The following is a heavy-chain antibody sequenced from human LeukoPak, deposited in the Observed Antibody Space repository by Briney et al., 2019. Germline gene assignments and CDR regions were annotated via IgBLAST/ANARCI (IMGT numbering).Heavy chain of an antibody. V-gene: IGHV4-61*02. CDR3: ARSGARLGTFVDY. J-gene: IGHJ4*02. CDR1: GGSISSGSYY. CDR2: IYTSGST. Sequence: SQTLSLTCTVSGGSISSGSYYWSWIRQPAGKGLEWIGRIYTSGSTNYTPSLKSRVTISVDTSKNQFSLKLSSVTAADTAVYYCARSGARLGTFVDYWGQGTLVTVSS. D-gene: IGHD7-27*01.